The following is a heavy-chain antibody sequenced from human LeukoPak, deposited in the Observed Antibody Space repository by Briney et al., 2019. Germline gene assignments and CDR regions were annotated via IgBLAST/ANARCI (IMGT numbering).Heavy chain of an antibody. Sequence: GGSLRLSCAASGFIFSIYAMHWVRQAPGKGLEYVSAITSNGGSAYYANSVKGRFTISRDNSKNTLYLQMGSLRAEDMAVYYCAREYCDSTTCYKTIDYWGQGTLVTVSS. V-gene: IGHV3-64*01. CDR1: GFIFSIYA. CDR3: AREYCDSTTCYKTIDY. CDR2: ITSNGGSA. J-gene: IGHJ4*02. D-gene: IGHD2-2*02.